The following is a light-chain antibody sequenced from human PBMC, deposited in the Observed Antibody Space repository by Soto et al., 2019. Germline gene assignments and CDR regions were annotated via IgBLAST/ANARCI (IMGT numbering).Light chain of an antibody. CDR2: RNS. V-gene: IGLV1-40*01. Sequence: QSVLTQPPSVSGAPGQRVTISCTGSSSNIGAGYDVHWYQQLPGTAPKLLIYRNSNRPSGVPDRFSGSKSGTSGSLAITGLQAEDEADYYCLSYDSSLSGAVFGGGTKLTVL. CDR3: LSYDSSLSGAV. J-gene: IGLJ2*01. CDR1: SSNIGAGYD.